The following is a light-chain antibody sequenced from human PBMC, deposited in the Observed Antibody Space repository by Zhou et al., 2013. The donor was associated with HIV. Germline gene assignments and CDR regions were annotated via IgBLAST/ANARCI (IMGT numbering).Light chain of an antibody. CDR3: QQYDSYWYT. J-gene: IGKJ2*01. Sequence: DIQMTQSPSTLSASVGDRVTITCRASQRIGTWLAWYQQKPGKAPKLLMYKASILESGVPSRFSGSGSGTEFTLTISSLQPDDFATYYCQQYDSYWYTFGPGDRSWRSN. CDR1: QRIGTW. V-gene: IGKV1-5*03. CDR2: KAS.